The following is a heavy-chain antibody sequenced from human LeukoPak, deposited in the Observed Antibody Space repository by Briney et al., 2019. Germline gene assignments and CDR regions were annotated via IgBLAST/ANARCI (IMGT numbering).Heavy chain of an antibody. CDR3: ARDFNWASDL. Sequence: GGSLRLFCAASGFSFSSNRMNWVRQAPGKGLEWVSYISGTGVAIYYADSVKGRFTVSRDNAKNSLYLQMNSLRAEDTAVYYCARDFNWASDLWGQGTMLTVSS. J-gene: IGHJ3*01. V-gene: IGHV3-48*01. CDR1: GFSFSSNR. CDR2: ISGTGVAI.